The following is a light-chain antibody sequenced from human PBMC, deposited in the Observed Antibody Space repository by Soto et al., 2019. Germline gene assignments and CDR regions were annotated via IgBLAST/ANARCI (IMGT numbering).Light chain of an antibody. CDR1: QSINNNY. V-gene: IGKV3-20*01. Sequence: EIVLTQSPGTLSLSPGERATLSCRASQSINNNYVAWYQQKRGQASRLLIYGASSRATGIPDRFSGSGSGTDFSLTISRLEPEDFAVYYCQQYGGSPRTFGQGTKVEIK. CDR3: QQYGGSPRT. CDR2: GAS. J-gene: IGKJ1*01.